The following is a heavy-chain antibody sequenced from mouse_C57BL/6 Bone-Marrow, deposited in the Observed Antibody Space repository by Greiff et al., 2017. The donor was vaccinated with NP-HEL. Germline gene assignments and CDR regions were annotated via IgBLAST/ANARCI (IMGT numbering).Heavy chain of an antibody. Sequence: VMLVESGPGLVQPSQSLSITCTVSGFSLTSYGVHWVRQPPGKGLEWLGVIWSGGSTDYNAAFISRLSISKDNSKSQVFFKMNSLQADDTAIYYCATHSNYDAMDYWGQGTSVTVSS. J-gene: IGHJ4*01. V-gene: IGHV2-4*01. CDR2: IWSGGST. CDR3: ATHSNYDAMDY. CDR1: GFSLTSYG. D-gene: IGHD2-5*01.